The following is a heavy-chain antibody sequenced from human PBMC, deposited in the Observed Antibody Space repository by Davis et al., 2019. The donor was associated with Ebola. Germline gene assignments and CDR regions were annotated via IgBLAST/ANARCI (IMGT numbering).Heavy chain of an antibody. D-gene: IGHD6-6*01. Sequence: SETLSLTCAVYGGSFSGYYWSWIRQPPGKGLEWIGEINHSGSTNYNPSLKSRVTISVDTSKNQFSLKLSSVTAEDTAVYYCARDRYSSSPDDYFDYWGQGTLVTVSS. V-gene: IGHV4-34*01. CDR2: INHSGST. J-gene: IGHJ4*02. CDR1: GGSFSGYY. CDR3: ARDRYSSSPDDYFDY.